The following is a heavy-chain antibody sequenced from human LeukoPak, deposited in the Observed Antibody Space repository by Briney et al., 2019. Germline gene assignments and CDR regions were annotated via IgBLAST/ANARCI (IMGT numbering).Heavy chain of an antibody. CDR3: ARRSNNWFDP. Sequence: ASVKVSCKASGGTFSSYAISWVRQAPGQGLEWMGGIIPIFGTANYAQKFQGRVTITTDESTSTAYMELSSLRSEDTAVYYCARRSNNWFDPWGQRTLVTVSS. CDR1: GGTFSSYA. V-gene: IGHV1-69*05. J-gene: IGHJ5*02. CDR2: IIPIFGTA.